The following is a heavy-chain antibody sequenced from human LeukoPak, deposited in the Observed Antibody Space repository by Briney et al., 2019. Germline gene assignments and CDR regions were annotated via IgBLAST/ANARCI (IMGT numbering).Heavy chain of an antibody. CDR2: ISAYNGDT. V-gene: IGHV1-18*01. D-gene: IGHD4-17*01. CDR1: GYTFNNFG. CDR3: ARQLNRGYGDYVDN. Sequence: ASAKVSCKASGYTFNNFGINWVRQAPGQGLEWMGWISAYNGDTKYAEKFQGRVIMTTDTSTSTAYMEVWSLRSDDTAVYYCARQLNRGYGDYVDNWGQGTLVTVSS. J-gene: IGHJ4*02.